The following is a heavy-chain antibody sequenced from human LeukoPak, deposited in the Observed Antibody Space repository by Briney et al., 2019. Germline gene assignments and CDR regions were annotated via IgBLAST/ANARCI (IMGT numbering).Heavy chain of an antibody. CDR1: GYPLSELS. CDR2: YAPEDAKT. J-gene: IGHJ5*02. V-gene: IGHV1-24*01. D-gene: IGHD2-15*01. CDR3: AREVVVVASYFDP. Sequence: ASVKVSCKISGYPLSELSMHWVRQAPGKGPEWLGGYAPEDAKTIYAQKFQGRVTITADKSTSTAYMELSSLRSEDTAVYYCAREVVVVASYFDPWGQGTLVTVSS.